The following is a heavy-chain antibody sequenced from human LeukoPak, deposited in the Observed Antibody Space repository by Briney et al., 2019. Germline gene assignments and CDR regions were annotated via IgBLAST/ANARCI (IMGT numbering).Heavy chain of an antibody. Sequence: GASVKVSCKASGYTFTSYYMHWVRQAPGQGLEWMGIINPSGGSTSYAQKLQGRVTMTTDTSTSTAYMELRSLRSDDTAVYYCARTYGSGNPLDYWGQGTLVTVSS. J-gene: IGHJ4*02. CDR2: INPSGGST. D-gene: IGHD3-10*01. V-gene: IGHV1-46*01. CDR1: GYTFTSYY. CDR3: ARTYGSGNPLDY.